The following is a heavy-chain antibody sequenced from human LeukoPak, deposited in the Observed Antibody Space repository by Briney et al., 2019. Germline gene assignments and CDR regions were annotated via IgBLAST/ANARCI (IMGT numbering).Heavy chain of an antibody. D-gene: IGHD6-19*01. V-gene: IGHV3-30*03. CDR1: GFTFSSYG. CDR2: VSYDGSNK. Sequence: GRSLRLSCAASGFTFSSYGMHWVRQAPDKGLEWVAVVSYDGSNKYYADSVKGRFTISRDNSKNTLYLQMNSLRADDTAVYYCARDRDSSGWYEGFDYWGQGTLVTVSS. CDR3: ARDRDSSGWYEGFDY. J-gene: IGHJ4*02.